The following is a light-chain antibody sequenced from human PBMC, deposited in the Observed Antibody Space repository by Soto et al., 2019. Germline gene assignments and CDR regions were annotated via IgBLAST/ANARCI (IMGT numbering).Light chain of an antibody. CDR1: QGISSY. Sequence: DIQLTQSPSFLSASVGDRVTITCRASQGISSYLAWYQQKPGKARKLLIYAASTLQSGVPSRFSGSGSGTEFTLTISSLQPEDFATYYCQQLNSYPPYTFGQGTKLEIK. CDR3: QQLNSYPPYT. V-gene: IGKV1-9*01. J-gene: IGKJ2*01. CDR2: AAS.